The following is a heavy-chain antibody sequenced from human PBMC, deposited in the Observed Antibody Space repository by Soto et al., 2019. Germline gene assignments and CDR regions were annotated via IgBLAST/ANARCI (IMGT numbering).Heavy chain of an antibody. J-gene: IGHJ4*02. CDR1: GGSIRSGCYY. CDR3: ARSYYISCVYGY. V-gene: IGHV4-31*03. CDR2: IFYSGST. D-gene: IGHD2-15*01. Sequence: SETLSPTCTVSGGSIRSGCYYWSWLRQHPGTGLEWIGNIFYSGSTYYNPSLRARVTISVVRSKTQFSLSVRSVTAADTAVYFCARSYYISCVYGYWGPGSLVTVCS.